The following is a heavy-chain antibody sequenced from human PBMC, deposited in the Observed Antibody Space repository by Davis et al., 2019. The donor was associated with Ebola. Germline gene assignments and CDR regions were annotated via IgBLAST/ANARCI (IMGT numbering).Heavy chain of an antibody. D-gene: IGHD3-10*01. V-gene: IGHV3-15*01. Sequence: GGSLRLSCAASGFTFRNAWMSWVRQAPGKGLEWVGRIKSRTDGGTTDYAAPVKGRFIISRDDSKNTLYLQMNSLKIEDTAVYYCTPALWFGEFDYWGQGTLVTVSS. J-gene: IGHJ4*02. CDR2: IKSRTDGGTT. CDR1: GFTFRNAW. CDR3: TPALWFGEFDY.